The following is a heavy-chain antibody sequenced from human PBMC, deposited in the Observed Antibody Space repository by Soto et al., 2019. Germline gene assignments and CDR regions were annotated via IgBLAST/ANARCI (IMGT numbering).Heavy chain of an antibody. CDR2: INHSGST. Sequence: SETLSLTCAVYGGSFSGYYWSWIRQPPGKGLEWIGEINHSGSTNYNPSLKSRVTISVDTSKNQFSLKLSSVTAADTAVYYCARRRITIFGVPTRNWFDPWGQGTLVTVPQ. CDR3: ARRRITIFGVPTRNWFDP. V-gene: IGHV4-34*01. CDR1: GGSFSGYY. J-gene: IGHJ5*02. D-gene: IGHD3-3*01.